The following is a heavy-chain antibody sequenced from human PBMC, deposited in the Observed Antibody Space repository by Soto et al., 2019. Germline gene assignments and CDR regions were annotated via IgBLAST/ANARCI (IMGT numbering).Heavy chain of an antibody. Sequence: SVKVSCKASGGTFSSYTISWVRQAPGQGLEWMGRIIPILGIANYAQKFQGRVTITADKSTSTAYMELSSLRSEDTAVYYCARGGIYGPFDYWGQGTLVTVSS. J-gene: IGHJ4*02. CDR2: IIPILGIA. CDR3: ARGGIYGPFDY. V-gene: IGHV1-69*02. D-gene: IGHD3-10*01. CDR1: GGTFSSYT.